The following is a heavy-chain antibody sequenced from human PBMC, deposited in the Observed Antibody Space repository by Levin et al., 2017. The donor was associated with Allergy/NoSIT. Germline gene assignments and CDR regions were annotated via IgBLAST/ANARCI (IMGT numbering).Heavy chain of an antibody. CDR3: ARSPRIAARLGHSNWYFDL. CDR2: ISGSGGST. J-gene: IGHJ2*01. V-gene: IGHV3-23*01. CDR1: GFTFSSYA. Sequence: PGESLKISCAASGFTFSSYAMSWVRQAPGKGLEWVSAISGSGGSTYYADSVKGRFTISRDNSKNTLYLQMNSLRAEDTAVYYCARSPRIAARLGHSNWYFDLWGRGTLVTVSS. D-gene: IGHD6-6*01.